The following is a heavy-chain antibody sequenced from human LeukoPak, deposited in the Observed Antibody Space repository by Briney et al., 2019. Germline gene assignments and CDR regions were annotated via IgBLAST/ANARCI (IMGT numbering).Heavy chain of an antibody. CDR2: VNPNSGNT. D-gene: IGHD2-2*01. Sequence: ASVKVSCKASGYTFASYDINWVRQATGQGLEWMGWVNPNSGNTGYAQKFQGRVTMTRNTSISTAYMELSSLRSEDTAVYYCARVGSSTSWFDPWGQGTLVTVSS. J-gene: IGHJ5*02. CDR1: GYTFASYD. CDR3: ARVGSSTSWFDP. V-gene: IGHV1-8*01.